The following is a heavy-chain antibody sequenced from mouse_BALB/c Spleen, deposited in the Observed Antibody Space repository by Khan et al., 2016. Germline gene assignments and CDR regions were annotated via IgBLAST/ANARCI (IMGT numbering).Heavy chain of an antibody. CDR2: ISTYYGDT. Sequence: VQLQQSGAELVRPGVSVKISCKGSGYTFTDYAMHWVKQSHAKSLEWIGVISTYYGDTSYNQKVEGKATMTVDKSSSTAYMELARLTSEYSAIYYCAREGLNYDYAMDYWGQGTSVTVSS. CDR1: GYTFTDYA. V-gene: IGHV1S137*01. CDR3: AREGLNYDYAMDY. D-gene: IGHD2-1*01. J-gene: IGHJ4*01.